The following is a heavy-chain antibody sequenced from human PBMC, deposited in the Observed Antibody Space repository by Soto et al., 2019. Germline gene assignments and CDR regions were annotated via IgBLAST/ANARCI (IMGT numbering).Heavy chain of an antibody. CDR1: GFTFDEYA. D-gene: IGHD3-22*01. Sequence: PGGSLRLSCAASGFTFDEYALTWVRQAPGKGLEWVAGINWNGGSKGYADSVKSRFTISRDNAKSSLYLQMNNLRAEDTAFYFCARATQSYYDTSGYYSYVHWGQGAQVTVSS. V-gene: IGHV3-20*04. CDR2: INWNGGSK. J-gene: IGHJ4*02. CDR3: ARATQSYYDTSGYYSYVH.